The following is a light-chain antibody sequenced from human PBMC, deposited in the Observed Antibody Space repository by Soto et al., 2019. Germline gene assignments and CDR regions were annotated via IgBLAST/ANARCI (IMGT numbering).Light chain of an antibody. CDR3: QQYDNFPQT. Sequence: EIVMTQSPSTLSVTPGEGATLSCRASQGIGDTLAWYQQKPGQTPRLLIYDTSIRAAGVPARFSGSASGTDFTLTISRLEPEDFAMYYCQQYDNFPQTFGRGTKVDIK. J-gene: IGKJ1*01. CDR1: QGIGDT. CDR2: DTS. V-gene: IGKV3-15*01.